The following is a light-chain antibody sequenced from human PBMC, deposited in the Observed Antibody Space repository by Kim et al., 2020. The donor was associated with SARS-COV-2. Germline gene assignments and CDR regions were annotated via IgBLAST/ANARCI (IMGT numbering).Light chain of an antibody. CDR2: RNN. CDR3: ATWDDNLSGWV. Sequence: QSVLTQPPSASGTPGQRVTISCSGSSSNIGINYVYWYQQLPGTAPKLLIYRNNQRPSGVPDRFSGSKSGTSASLAISGLRSEDEADYYCATWDDNLSGWVFGGGTQLTVL. CDR1: SSNIGINY. J-gene: IGLJ3*02. V-gene: IGLV1-47*01.